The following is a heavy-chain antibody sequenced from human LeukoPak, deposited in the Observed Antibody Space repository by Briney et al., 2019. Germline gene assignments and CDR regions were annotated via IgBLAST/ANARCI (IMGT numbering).Heavy chain of an antibody. V-gene: IGHV4-59*01. J-gene: IGHJ4*02. CDR2: IYYSGST. CDR3: AREGYYYDSSGGMGVPFDY. Sequence: SETLSLTCAVYGGSFSGYYWSWIRQPPGKGLEWIGYIYYSGSTNYNPSLKSRVTISVDTSKNQFSLELSSVTAADTAVYYCAREGYYYDSSGGMGVPFDYWGQGTLVTVSS. D-gene: IGHD3-22*01. CDR1: GGSFSGYY.